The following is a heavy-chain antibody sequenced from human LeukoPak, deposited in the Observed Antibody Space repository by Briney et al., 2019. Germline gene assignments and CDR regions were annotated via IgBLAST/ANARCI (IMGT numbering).Heavy chain of an antibody. CDR2: IYYSGST. J-gene: IGHJ6*03. Sequence: SETLSLTCSVSGGSISSSSYYWVWIRQPPGKGLEWIGSIYYSGSTYYNPSLKSRVTISVDMPKNQFSLNLNSVTAADTAVYYCARHPYYYYYMDVWGKGTTVTVSS. CDR1: GGSISSSSYY. CDR3: ARHPYYYYYMDV. V-gene: IGHV4-39*01.